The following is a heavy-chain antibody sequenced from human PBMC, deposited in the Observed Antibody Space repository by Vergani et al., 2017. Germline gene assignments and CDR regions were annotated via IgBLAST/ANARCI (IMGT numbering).Heavy chain of an antibody. CDR3: ARTDSXMRYQLLRAYYFDY. V-gene: IGHV5-51*01. CDR1: GYSFTSYW. J-gene: IGHJ4*02. D-gene: IGHD2-2*01. Sequence: EVQLVQSGAEVKKPGESVKISCKGSGYSFTSYWIAWVRQMPGKGLEWMGIIYPGDSDTRYSPSFQGQVTISADKSISTAYLQWSSLKASDTAIYYCARTDSXMRYQLLRAYYFDYWGQGTLVTVSS. CDR2: IYPGDSDT.